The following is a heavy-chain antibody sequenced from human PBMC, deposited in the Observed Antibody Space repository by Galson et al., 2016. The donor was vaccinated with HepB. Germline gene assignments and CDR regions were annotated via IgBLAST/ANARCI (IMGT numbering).Heavy chain of an antibody. Sequence: QVQLQESGPGLVKPSETLSLTCTVSGGSISNYYWNWIRQPPGKGLEWIGHIYYSGSTNYNPSLKSRVTISADTSKNPSALKLSPVTAADTAAYYCAIQQNYLFDSWGLGTLVTVSS. D-gene: IGHD1-7*01. CDR2: IYYSGST. CDR3: AIQQNYLFDS. V-gene: IGHV4-59*12. J-gene: IGHJ4*02. CDR1: GGSISNYY.